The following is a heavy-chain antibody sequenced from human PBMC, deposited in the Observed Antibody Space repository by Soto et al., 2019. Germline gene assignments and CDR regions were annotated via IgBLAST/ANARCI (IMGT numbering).Heavy chain of an antibody. CDR1: GGSFTINNW. D-gene: IGHD1-7*01. J-gene: IGHJ4*02. Sequence: SETLAITCAFSGGSFTINNWWTWFRQPPGQGLEWIGEIYRTGSTNYNPSLKSRVTISLDKSENQFSLKVTSLTAADTAVYYCASRDPGTSVDYWGQGTLVTVSS. V-gene: IGHV4-4*02. CDR3: ASRDPGTSVDY. CDR2: IYRTGST.